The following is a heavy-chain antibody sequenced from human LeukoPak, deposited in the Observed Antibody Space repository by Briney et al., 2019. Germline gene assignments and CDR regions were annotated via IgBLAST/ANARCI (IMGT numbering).Heavy chain of an antibody. J-gene: IGHJ4*02. Sequence: GGSLRLSCAASGFSFRTFAMSWIRQAPGKGLEWVSAISSSGDNTYYADSVRGRFTISRDNSKNTVYLQMNSLRAEDTAVYYCANSNTYYYDSGSSFDFWGQGTLVTASS. V-gene: IGHV3-23*01. CDR1: GFSFRTFA. CDR3: ANSNTYYYDSGSSFDF. CDR2: ISSSGDNT. D-gene: IGHD3-10*01.